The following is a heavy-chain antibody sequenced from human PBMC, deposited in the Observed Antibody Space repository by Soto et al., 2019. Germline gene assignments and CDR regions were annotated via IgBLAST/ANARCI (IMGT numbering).Heavy chain of an antibody. CDR3: AKTMSRLGGYDMNWPAP. D-gene: IGHD5-12*01. V-gene: IGHV3-23*01. Sequence: GGSLRLSCAASGFIFSDYAMTWVRQAPGKGLEWVSTISGTRGRQRNTFYTASVKGRFTVTRDNSKNTLFLQMNSLRVEDTAVYYCAKTMSRLGGYDMNWPAPWGQGTLVTVSS. CDR2: ISGTRGRQRNT. J-gene: IGHJ5*02. CDR1: GFIFSDYA.